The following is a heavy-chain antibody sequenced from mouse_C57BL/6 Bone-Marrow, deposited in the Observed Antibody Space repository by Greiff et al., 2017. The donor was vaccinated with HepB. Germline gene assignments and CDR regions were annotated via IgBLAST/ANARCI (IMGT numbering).Heavy chain of an antibody. CDR3: ARDYDFDY. CDR2: SRNKANDYTT. V-gene: IGHV7-1*01. CDR1: GFTFSDFY. Sequence: EVKLVESGGGLVQSGRSLRLSCATSGFTFSDFYMEWVRQAPGKGLEWIAASRNKANDYTTEYSASVKGRFIVSRDTSQSILYLQMNALRAEDTAIYYCARDYDFDYWGQGTTLTVFS. J-gene: IGHJ2*01.